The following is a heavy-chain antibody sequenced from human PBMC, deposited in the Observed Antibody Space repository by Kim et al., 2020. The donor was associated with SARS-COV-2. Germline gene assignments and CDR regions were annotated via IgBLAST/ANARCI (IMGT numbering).Heavy chain of an antibody. CDR2: INSDGSST. CDR1: GFTFSSYW. Sequence: GGSLRLSCAASGFTFSSYWMHWVRQAPGKGLVWVSRINSDGSSTSYADSVKGRFTISRDNAKNTLYLQMNSLRAEDTAVYYCARPGVRARGGYWGQGTLVTVSS. J-gene: IGHJ4*02. D-gene: IGHD3-10*01. CDR3: ARPGVRARGGY. V-gene: IGHV3-74*01.